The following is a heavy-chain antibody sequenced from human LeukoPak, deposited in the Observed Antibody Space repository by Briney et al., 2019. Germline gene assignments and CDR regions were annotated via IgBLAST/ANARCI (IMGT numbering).Heavy chain of an antibody. CDR1: GGTFSSYA. CDR2: IIPIFGTA. J-gene: IGHJ3*02. Sequence: ASVKVSCKASGGTFSSYAISWVRQAPGQGLEWMGGIIPIFGTANYAQKFQGRVTITADESTSTAYMELSSLRSEDTAVYYCAIPAGVRGVIKGFLPDIWGQGTMVTVSS. CDR3: AIPAGVRGVIKGFLPDI. D-gene: IGHD3-10*01. V-gene: IGHV1-69*13.